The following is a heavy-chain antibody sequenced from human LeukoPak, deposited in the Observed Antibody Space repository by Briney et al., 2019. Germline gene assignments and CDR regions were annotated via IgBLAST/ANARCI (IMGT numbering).Heavy chain of an antibody. J-gene: IGHJ4*02. CDR1: GDSISSGAYY. D-gene: IGHD2-21*02. CDR2: IYHSGTT. V-gene: IGHV4-31*03. Sequence: SETLSLTCNVSGDSISSGAYYWSWIRQRPGKGLEWIGYIYHSGTTYYRPSLRSRLMISVDTSKNQFSLRLTSVTAADTAVYYCARDSSVTAVPFDYWGRGTLVTVSS. CDR3: ARDSSVTAVPFDY.